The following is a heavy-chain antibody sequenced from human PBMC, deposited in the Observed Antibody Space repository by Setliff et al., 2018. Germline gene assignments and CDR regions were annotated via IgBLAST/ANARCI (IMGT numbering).Heavy chain of an antibody. Sequence: PGGSLRLSCAASGFTFGAYAMHWVRQAPGKGLEWAAVISYDAKNKYYVDSVKGRFTISRDNSRNTLYLEMNSLRGEDTAVYYCARDPIGPFLCYMDGWGKGTTVTVSS. D-gene: IGHD3-16*01. J-gene: IGHJ6*03. V-gene: IGHV3-30*04. CDR1: GFTFGAYA. CDR2: ISYDAKNK. CDR3: ARDPIGPFLCYMDG.